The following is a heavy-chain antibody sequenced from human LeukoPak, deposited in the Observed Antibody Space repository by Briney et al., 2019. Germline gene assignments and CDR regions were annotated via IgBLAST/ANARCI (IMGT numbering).Heavy chain of an antibody. D-gene: IGHD1-26*01. Sequence: PGGSLRLSCAASGFTFSSYAMSWVRQAPGKGLEWVSTISGSGFSTYYADSVKGRFTIPRDNSKSTLYLHLNSLRAEDTAVYYCAKEGVGATSDYWGQGTLVTVSS. CDR1: GFTFSSYA. J-gene: IGHJ4*02. V-gene: IGHV3-23*01. CDR3: AKEGVGATSDY. CDR2: ISGSGFST.